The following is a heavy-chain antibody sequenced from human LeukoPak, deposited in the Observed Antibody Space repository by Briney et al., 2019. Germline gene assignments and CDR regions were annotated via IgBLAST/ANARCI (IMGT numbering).Heavy chain of an antibody. J-gene: IGHJ4*02. Sequence: GGSLRLSCAASGFTFSSYAMSWVRQAPGKGLEWVPAISGSGGSTYYADSVKGRFTISRDNSKNTLYLQMNSLRAEDTAVYYCAKYGGDTGYSSSWPNWGQGTLVTVSS. CDR3: AKYGGDTGYSSSWPN. CDR1: GFTFSSYA. CDR2: ISGSGGST. D-gene: IGHD6-13*01. V-gene: IGHV3-23*01.